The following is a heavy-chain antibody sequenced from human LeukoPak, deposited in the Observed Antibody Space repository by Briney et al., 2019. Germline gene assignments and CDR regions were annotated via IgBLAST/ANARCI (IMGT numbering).Heavy chain of an antibody. J-gene: IGHJ4*02. CDR3: ASDSPGYDSGSYFAY. CDR2: ITSSATAI. Sequence: GGSLRLSCAASGFTFSDYYMSWIRQAPGKGLEWVSYITSSATAIYYADSVKGRFTISRDNAKNSLYLQMNSLRAEDTAVYYCASDSPGYDSGSYFAYWGQGTLVTVSS. V-gene: IGHV3-11*01. D-gene: IGHD2-15*01. CDR1: GFTFSDYY.